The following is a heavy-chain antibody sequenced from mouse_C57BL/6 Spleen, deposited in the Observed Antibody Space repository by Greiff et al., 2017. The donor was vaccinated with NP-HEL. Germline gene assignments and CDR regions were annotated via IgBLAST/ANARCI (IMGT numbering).Heavy chain of an antibody. V-gene: IGHV14-4*01. CDR2: IDPENGDT. J-gene: IGHJ2*01. CDR1: GFNIKDDY. D-gene: IGHD2-5*01. CDR3: TTTDSNYEDYFDY. Sequence: EVQLQQSGAELVRPGASVKLSCTASGFNIKDDYMHWVKQRPEQGLEWIGWIDPENGDTEYASKFQGKATITADTSSNTAYLQLSSLTSEDTAVYYCTTTDSNYEDYFDYWGQGTTLTVSS.